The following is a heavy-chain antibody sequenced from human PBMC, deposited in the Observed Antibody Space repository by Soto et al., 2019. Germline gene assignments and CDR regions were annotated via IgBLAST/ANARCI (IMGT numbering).Heavy chain of an antibody. CDR2: IYYSGST. J-gene: IGHJ6*02. CDR3: ARAVLSYYGMDV. V-gene: IGHV4-59*08. CDR1: GGSISSYY. Sequence: QVQLQESGPGLVKPSETLSLTCTVSGGSISSYYWSWIRQPPGKGLEWIGYIYYSGSTYYNPSLKSRVTISVDTSKNQFSLKLSSVTAADTAVYYCARAVLSYYGMDVWGQGTTVTVSS. D-gene: IGHD6-19*01.